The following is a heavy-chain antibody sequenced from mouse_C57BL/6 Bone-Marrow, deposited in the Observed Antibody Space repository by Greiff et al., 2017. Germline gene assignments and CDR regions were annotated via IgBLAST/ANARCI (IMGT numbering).Heavy chain of an antibody. CDR3: AYYYGSPYYFDY. J-gene: IGHJ2*01. CDR1: GYTFTSYG. Sequence: VQLQQSGAELARPGASVKLSCKASGYTFTSYGISWVKQRTGQGLEWIGEIYPRSGKTYYNEKFKGKATLTADQSSSTAYMELRSLTSEDSAVYFCAYYYGSPYYFDYWGQGTTLTVSS. D-gene: IGHD1-1*01. CDR2: IYPRSGKT. V-gene: IGHV1-81*01.